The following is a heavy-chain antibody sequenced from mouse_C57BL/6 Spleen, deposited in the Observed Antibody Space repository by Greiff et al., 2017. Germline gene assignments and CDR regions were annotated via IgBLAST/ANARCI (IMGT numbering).Heavy chain of an antibody. D-gene: IGHD2-4*01. V-gene: IGHV1-81*01. CDR1: GYTFTSYG. CDR2: IYPRSGNT. CDR3: AREREYDYLFDY. Sequence: QVQLQQSGAELARPGASVKLSCKASGYTFTSYGISWVKQRTGQGLEWIGEIYPRSGNTYYNEKFKGKATLTADKSSSTAYMELSSLTSEDSAVYFCAREREYDYLFDYWGQGTTLTVSS. J-gene: IGHJ2*01.